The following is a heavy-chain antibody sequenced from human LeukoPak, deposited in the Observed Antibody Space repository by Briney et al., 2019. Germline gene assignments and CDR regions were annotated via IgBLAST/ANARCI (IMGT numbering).Heavy chain of an antibody. CDR3: ARKTSSFSPLDY. CDR1: GFTFSSYG. D-gene: IGHD3-3*02. V-gene: IGHV3-66*02. CDR2: IYSGGST. Sequence: KPGRSLRLSCAASGFTFSSYGMHWVRQAPGKGLEWVSVIYSGGSTYYADSVKGRFTISRDNSRNTLYLQMNGLRAEDTAVYYCARKTSSFSPLDYWGQGTLVTVSS. J-gene: IGHJ4*02.